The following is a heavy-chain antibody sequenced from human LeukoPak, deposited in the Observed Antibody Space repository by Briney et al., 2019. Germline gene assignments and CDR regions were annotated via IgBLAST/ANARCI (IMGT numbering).Heavy chain of an antibody. CDR1: GFTVSSNY. J-gene: IGHJ4*02. D-gene: IGHD6-19*01. V-gene: IGHV3-66*01. CDR3: ARVRGSGREY. CDR2: IYSGGST. Sequence: PGGSLRLSCAASGFTVSSNYMSWVRQAPGKGLEWVSVIYSGGSTYYTHSVKGRFTISRDNSKNTLYLQMNSQRAEDTAVYDCARVRGSGREYWGQGTLVTVSS.